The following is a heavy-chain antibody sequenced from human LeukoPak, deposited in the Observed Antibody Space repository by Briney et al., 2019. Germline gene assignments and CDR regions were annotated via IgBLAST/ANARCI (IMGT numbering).Heavy chain of an antibody. CDR2: ISGSGGST. V-gene: IGHV3-23*01. Sequence: GGSLRLSCAASGFTFSSYAMSWVRQAPGKGLEWVSAISGSGGSTYYADSVKGRFTISRDNSKNTLYLQMNSLRAEDTAVYYCARGFELRWSPGVYWGQGTLVTVSS. J-gene: IGHJ4*02. CDR3: ARGFELRWSPGVY. D-gene: IGHD4-23*01. CDR1: GFTFSSYA.